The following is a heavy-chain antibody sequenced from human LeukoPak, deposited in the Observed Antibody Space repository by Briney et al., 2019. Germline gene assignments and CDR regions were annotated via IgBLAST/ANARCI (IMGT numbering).Heavy chain of an antibody. CDR1: GFTFSSYA. D-gene: IGHD4/OR15-4a*01. CDR2: ISYDGSNK. CDR3: ASLMVLRGDY. J-gene: IGHJ4*02. Sequence: GGSLRLSCAASGFTFSSYAMHWVRQAPGKGLEWVAVISYDGSNKYYADSAKGRFTISRDNSKNTLYLQMNSLRAEDTAVYYCASLMVLRGDYWGQGTLVTVSS. V-gene: IGHV3-30-3*01.